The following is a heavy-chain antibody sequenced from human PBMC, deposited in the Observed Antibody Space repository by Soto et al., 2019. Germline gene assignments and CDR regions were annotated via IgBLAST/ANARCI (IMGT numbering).Heavy chain of an antibody. CDR2: IIPVFGAP. CDR1: GGPFKAYA. V-gene: IGHV1-69*06. CDR3: ATDRAAASGIHAYDI. J-gene: IGHJ3*02. D-gene: IGHD6-25*01. Sequence: QVQLVQSGAEVKKPGSSVKISCRTSGGPFKAYAVSWVRQAPGQGLEWLGGIIPVFGAPTYAQDFQGRVNITADKSTSTAYMELSSLSFDDTAMYYCATDRAAASGIHAYDIWGQGTMFAVSS.